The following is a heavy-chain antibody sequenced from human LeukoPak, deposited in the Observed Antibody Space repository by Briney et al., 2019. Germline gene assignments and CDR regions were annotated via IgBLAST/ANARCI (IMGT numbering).Heavy chain of an antibody. CDR3: ARPYYYGSGSYRH. V-gene: IGHV3-74*01. CDR2: INSDGSST. Sequence: GGSLRLSRAASGFTFSNFWMHWVRQAPGKGLVWVSRINSDGSSTTHADSVKGRFTISRDNAKDTLYLQMNSLRAEDTAVYYCARPYYYGSGSYRHWGQGTLVTVSS. J-gene: IGHJ4*02. D-gene: IGHD3-10*01. CDR1: GFTFSNFW.